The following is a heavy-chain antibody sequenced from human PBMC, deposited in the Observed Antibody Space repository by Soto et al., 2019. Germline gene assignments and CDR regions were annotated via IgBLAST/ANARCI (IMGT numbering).Heavy chain of an antibody. Sequence: GGSLRLSCATSGFSFGHYGMQWVRQAPGKGLEWVAIISYDGTYKKHADSVKGRFTVSRDYSKNTVYLEMNRLRADDTAVYLCAKDMFRSGPDLVNYYAMDVWGQGTTVTVSS. CDR1: GFSFGHYG. CDR3: AKDMFRSGPDLVNYYAMDV. D-gene: IGHD6-25*01. CDR2: ISYDGTYK. V-gene: IGHV3-30*18. J-gene: IGHJ6*02.